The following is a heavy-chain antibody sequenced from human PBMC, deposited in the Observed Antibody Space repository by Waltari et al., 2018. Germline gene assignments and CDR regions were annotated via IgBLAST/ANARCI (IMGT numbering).Heavy chain of an antibody. CDR2: IYYSGST. D-gene: IGHD3-3*01. CDR3: ARAGSYDFWSGYWPRYYFDY. Sequence: QVQLQESGPGLVKPSETLSLTCTVSGGSISSYYWSWIRQPPGTGLEWIGYIYYSGSTNYNPSLKSRVTISVDTSKNQFSLKLSSVTAADTAVYYCARAGSYDFWSGYWPRYYFDYWGQGTLVTVSS. V-gene: IGHV4-59*01. J-gene: IGHJ4*02. CDR1: GGSISSYY.